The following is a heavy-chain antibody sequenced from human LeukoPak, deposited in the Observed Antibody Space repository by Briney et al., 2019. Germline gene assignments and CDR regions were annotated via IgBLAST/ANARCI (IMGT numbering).Heavy chain of an antibody. CDR2: INPCGGST. CDR3: ARVGSGAAAPPPYYYYYYMDV. Sequence: ASVKVSCKASGYTFTSYYMHWVRQAPGQGLEWMGIINPCGGSTSYAQKFQGRVTMTTDTSTSTAYMELRSLRSDDTAVYYCARVGSGAAAPPPYYYYYYMDVWGKGTTVTVSS. D-gene: IGHD6-13*01. CDR1: GYTFTSYY. J-gene: IGHJ6*03. V-gene: IGHV1-46*01.